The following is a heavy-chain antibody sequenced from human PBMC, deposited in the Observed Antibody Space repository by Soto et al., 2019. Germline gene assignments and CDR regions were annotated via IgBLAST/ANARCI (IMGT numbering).Heavy chain of an antibody. V-gene: IGHV4-39*01. CDR2: IYYSGST. CDR3: ARGNSSSWYWAFDY. CDR1: GGSISSSSYY. Sequence: SETLSLTCTVSGGSISSSSYYWGWIRQPPGKGLEWIGSIYYSGSTYYNPSLKSRVTISVDTPKNQFSLKLSSVTAADTAVYYCARGNSSSWYWAFDYWGQGTLVTVS. J-gene: IGHJ4*02. D-gene: IGHD6-13*01.